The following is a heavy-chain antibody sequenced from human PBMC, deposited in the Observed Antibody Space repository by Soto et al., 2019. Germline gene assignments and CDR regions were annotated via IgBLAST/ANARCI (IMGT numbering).Heavy chain of an antibody. J-gene: IGHJ4*02. CDR1: GASISGYY. D-gene: IGHD2-15*01. CDR3: ARGGSGGKWPYYIDY. Sequence: PSETLSLSCTVSGASISGYYWSWIRQPPGKELEWIGYIDFSGSTNYNPSLKSRVAMSVDTSKNQFSLELRSVIAADTAVYFCARGGSGGKWPYYIDYWGQGTEVTVSS. V-gene: IGHV4-59*01. CDR2: IDFSGST.